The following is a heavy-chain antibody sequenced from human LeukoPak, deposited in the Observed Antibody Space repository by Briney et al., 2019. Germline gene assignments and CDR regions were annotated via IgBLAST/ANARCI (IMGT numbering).Heavy chain of an antibody. CDR2: IYTSGGA. CDR3: ARGREGIRGHYFDY. CDR1: GGSISKYY. V-gene: IGHV4-4*07. D-gene: IGHD3-3*02. J-gene: IGHJ4*02. Sequence: SETLSLTCTVSGGSISKYYWGWIRQPAGKGLEWIGRIYTSGGANYNPSLKSRVSMSVDASKNQFSLELSSVTAADTAVYYCARGREGIRGHYFDYWGQGTLVTVSS.